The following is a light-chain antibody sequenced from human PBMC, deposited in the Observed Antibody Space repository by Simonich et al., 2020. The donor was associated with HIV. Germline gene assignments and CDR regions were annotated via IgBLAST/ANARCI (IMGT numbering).Light chain of an antibody. CDR2: AAS. CDR3: LQDYNYPWT. Sequence: IQMTQSPSSLSASVGDRITITCRASQSISSYLNWYQQKPGKAPKVLIYAASSLQSGVPSRFSGSGSGTDFTLTISSLQPEDFATYYCLQDYNYPWTFGQGTKVEIK. V-gene: IGKV1-6*01. CDR1: QSISSY. J-gene: IGKJ1*01.